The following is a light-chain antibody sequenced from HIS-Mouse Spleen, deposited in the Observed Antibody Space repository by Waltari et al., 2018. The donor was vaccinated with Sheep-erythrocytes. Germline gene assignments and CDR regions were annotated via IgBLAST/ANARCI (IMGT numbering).Light chain of an antibody. J-gene: IGLJ3*02. CDR1: SSPVGGYNY. CDR3: CSYAGSSTPWV. V-gene: IGLV2-23*01. CDR2: EGS. Sequence: QSALTQPRSVSGSPGPSVTISCTGPSSPVGGYNYSPRYQQHPGKAPKLMIYEGSKRPSGVSNRFSGSKSGNTASLTISGLQAEDEADYYCCSYAGSSTPWVFGGGTKLTVL.